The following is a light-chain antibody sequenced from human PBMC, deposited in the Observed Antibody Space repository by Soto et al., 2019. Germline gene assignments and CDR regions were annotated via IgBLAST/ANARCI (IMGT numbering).Light chain of an antibody. Sequence: DIQMTQSPSTLSASVGDRVTITCRPSQTISSWLAWYQQKPGRAPNLLIYDASSLESGVPSRFSGSGSGTEFNLTISSLQPDDFATYYCQQYSSYPWTFGQGTKVEIK. J-gene: IGKJ1*01. CDR2: DAS. CDR1: QTISSW. CDR3: QQYSSYPWT. V-gene: IGKV1-5*01.